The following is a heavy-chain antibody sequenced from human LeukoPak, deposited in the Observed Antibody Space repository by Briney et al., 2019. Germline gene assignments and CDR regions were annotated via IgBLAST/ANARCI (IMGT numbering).Heavy chain of an antibody. D-gene: IGHD2-15*01. CDR3: ARDSGTCTGCAFDM. Sequence: GGSLRLSCGVSGFSFNIYYMSWVRQAPGKGLEWVANLNQDGSEKNYVDSVRGRFTISRDNAKNSLYLQMNSLRVEDTALYYCARDSGTCTGCAFDMWGQGTMVTVPS. CDR1: GFSFNIYY. J-gene: IGHJ3*02. V-gene: IGHV3-7*01. CDR2: LNQDGSEK.